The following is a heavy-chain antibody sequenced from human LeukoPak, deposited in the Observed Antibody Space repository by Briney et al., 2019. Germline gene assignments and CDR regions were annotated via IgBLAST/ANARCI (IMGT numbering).Heavy chain of an antibody. Sequence: GRSLRLSCAASGFTFSSYAMSWVRQAPGKGLEWVSSISGSGGSTYYADSVKGRFTISRDNSKNTLYLQMNSLRAEDMAVYYCAKGQLGITPYYFDYWGQGTLVTVSS. CDR1: GFTFSSYA. J-gene: IGHJ4*02. V-gene: IGHV3-23*01. CDR2: ISGSGGST. D-gene: IGHD7-27*01. CDR3: AKGQLGITPYYFDY.